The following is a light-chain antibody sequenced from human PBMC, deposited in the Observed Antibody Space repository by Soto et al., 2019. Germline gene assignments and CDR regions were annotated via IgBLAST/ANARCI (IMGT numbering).Light chain of an antibody. Sequence: IVVTQSPGTLSLSRGERATLSCRASQSVSSSHLAWYQHKPGQAPRLLIYAASSRATGSPDRFSGSGSGTDFTLTISSLQSEDVAVYYCQQYYTNSWSFGQGTKVDNK. V-gene: IGKV3-20*01. CDR3: QQYYTNSWS. CDR2: AAS. J-gene: IGKJ1*01. CDR1: QSVSSSH.